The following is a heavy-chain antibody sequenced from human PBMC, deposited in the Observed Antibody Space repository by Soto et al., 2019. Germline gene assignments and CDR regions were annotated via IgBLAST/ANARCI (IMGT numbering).Heavy chain of an antibody. V-gene: IGHV1-69*06. CDR2: IIPIFGTA. CDR1: GGTFSSYA. CDR3: ARGPYCCGDCYSVGYYYYYGMDV. Sequence: SVKVSCKASGGTFSSYAISWVRQAPGQGLEWMGGIIPIFGTANYAQKFQGRVTITADKSTSTAYMELSSLRSEDTAVYYCARGPYCCGDCYSVGYYYYYGMDVWGQGTTVTVSS. J-gene: IGHJ6*02. D-gene: IGHD2-21*02.